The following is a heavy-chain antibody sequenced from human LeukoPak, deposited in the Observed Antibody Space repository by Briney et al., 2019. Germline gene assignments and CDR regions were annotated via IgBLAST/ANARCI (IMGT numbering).Heavy chain of an antibody. D-gene: IGHD3-10*01. CDR3: ARGVGFVKIDY. CDR2: INHSGRT. V-gene: IGHV4-34*01. J-gene: IGHJ4*02. CDR1: GGFFSGYY. Sequence: SETLSLTCAVYGGFFSGYYWSWIRQPPGKGLEWIGEINHSGRTNYNPSLKSRVTISVDTSKNQFSLKLSSVTAADTAVYYCARGVGFVKIDYWGQGTLVTVSS.